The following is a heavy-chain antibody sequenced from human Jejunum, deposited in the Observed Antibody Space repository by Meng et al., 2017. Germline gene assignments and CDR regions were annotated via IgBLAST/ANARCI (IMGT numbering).Heavy chain of an antibody. Sequence: GESLKISCAASGFTFSSHWMTWVRQAPGTGLEWVANINQNGGEIYYVDSVKGRFTISRDNAKNSLYLQMNSLRAEDTAVYYCARAPGYCSGGSCFPSDYWGQGTLCTVSS. CDR2: INQNGGEI. CDR3: ARAPGYCSGGSCFPSDY. V-gene: IGHV3-7*01. J-gene: IGHJ4*02. D-gene: IGHD2-15*01. CDR1: GFTFSSHW.